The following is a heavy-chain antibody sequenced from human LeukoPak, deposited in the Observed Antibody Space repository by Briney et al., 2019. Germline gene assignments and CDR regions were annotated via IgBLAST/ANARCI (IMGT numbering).Heavy chain of an antibody. CDR1: GFRFNTYG. CDR3: VREAGSDYLFDS. CDR2: IWFDGSQQ. V-gene: IGHV3-33*01. J-gene: IGHJ4*02. D-gene: IGHD4-17*01. Sequence: GGSQRLSCEASGFRFNTYGMHWVRQAPGKGLAWVAVIWFDGSQQYYADSVKGRFAISRDNSKNMVFPQMNSLRVEDTGIYYCVREAGSDYLFDSWGQGTLVTVSS.